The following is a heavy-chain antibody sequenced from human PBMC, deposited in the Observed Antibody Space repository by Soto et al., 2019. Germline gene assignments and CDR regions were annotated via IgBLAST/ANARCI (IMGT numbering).Heavy chain of an antibody. D-gene: IGHD3-10*01. CDR1: GFAFSHYA. CDR2: ISGSGDST. V-gene: IGHV3-23*01. Sequence: EVQLLESGGDLVQPGGSLRLSCAASGFAFSHYAMTWVRLPPGKGLEWVSTISGSGDSTYNADSVKGRFTISRDNSKNTLYLQIHSRRAEDTAVYYWAKLSGAGKRDWGQGTLVTVSS. CDR3: AKLSGAGKRD. J-gene: IGHJ4*02.